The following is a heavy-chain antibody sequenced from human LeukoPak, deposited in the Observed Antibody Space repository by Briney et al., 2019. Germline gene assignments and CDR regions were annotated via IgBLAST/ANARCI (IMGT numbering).Heavy chain of an antibody. V-gene: IGHV3-21*01. J-gene: IGHJ4*02. CDR3: ASLAVAGTIPFDY. CDR2: ISSSSSYI. CDR1: GFTFSSFS. D-gene: IGHD6-19*01. Sequence: PGGSLRLSCAASGFTFSSFSMNYVRQAPGKGLEWVSSISSSSSYIYYADSVKGRFTISRDNAKNSLYLQMNSLRAEDTAVYYCASLAVAGTIPFDYWGQGTLVTVSS.